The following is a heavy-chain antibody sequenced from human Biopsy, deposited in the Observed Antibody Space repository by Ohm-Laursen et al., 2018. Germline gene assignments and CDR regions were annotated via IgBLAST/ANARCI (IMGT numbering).Heavy chain of an antibody. CDR2: IFYSANT. J-gene: IGHJ4*02. V-gene: IGHV4-31*03. CDR1: GVSINGGRYY. D-gene: IGHD5-12*01. CDR3: ARLGSGDYFPTFFDF. Sequence: SQTLSLTCTASGVSINGGRYYWNWLRPHPGKGLEWIGNIFYSANTYYNPSLKSRVTISVDTSKNQFSLKLSSVTAADTAVYYCARLGSGDYFPTFFDFWGQGALVTVSS.